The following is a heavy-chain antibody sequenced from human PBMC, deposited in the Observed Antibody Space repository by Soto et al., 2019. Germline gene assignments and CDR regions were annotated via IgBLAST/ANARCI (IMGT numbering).Heavy chain of an antibody. V-gene: IGHV3-53*01. CDR3: ARKISTYQYYRMHV. D-gene: IGHD6-13*01. J-gene: IGHJ6*02. CDR1: GFTVGSNY. CDR2: IYTSGTT. Sequence: EVQLVESGGGLIQPGGSLRLSCAVSGFTVGSNYMSWVRQAPGKGLEWVSVIYTSGTTFDADSVKGRITISRDNSKNTLYLQMNSLTAEDTAVYYCARKISTYQYYRMHVSGQPTTVTVSS.